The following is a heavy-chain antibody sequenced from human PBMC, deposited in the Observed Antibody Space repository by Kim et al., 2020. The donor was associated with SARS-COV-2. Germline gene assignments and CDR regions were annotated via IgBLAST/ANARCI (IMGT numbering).Heavy chain of an antibody. J-gene: IGHJ4*02. CDR3: SREKYITMVRGVIGDY. Sequence: ASVKVSCKASGYTFTSYAMHWVRQAPGQRLEWMGWINAGNGNTKYSQKFQGRVTITRDTSASTAYMELSSLRSEDTAVYYCSREKYITMVRGVIGDYWGQGTLVIVSS. V-gene: IGHV1-3*01. D-gene: IGHD3-10*01. CDR2: INAGNGNT. CDR1: GYTFTSYA.